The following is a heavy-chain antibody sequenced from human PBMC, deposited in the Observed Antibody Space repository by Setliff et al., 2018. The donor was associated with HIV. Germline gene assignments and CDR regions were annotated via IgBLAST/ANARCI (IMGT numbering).Heavy chain of an antibody. J-gene: IGHJ2*01. CDR3: ARGRRSDYYDSDGYLYYYFDL. Sequence: SVMVSCKTSGDTFSSYSVSWVRQAPGQGLQWMGGIIPFFGTTNYAQKFQDRVRITTDEAAPAAPATTVYMELSSLRSDDTAVYYCARGRRSDYYDSDGYLYYYFDLWGRGTLVTVSS. CDR1: GDTFSSYS. CDR2: IIPFFGTT. V-gene: IGHV1-69*05. D-gene: IGHD3-22*01.